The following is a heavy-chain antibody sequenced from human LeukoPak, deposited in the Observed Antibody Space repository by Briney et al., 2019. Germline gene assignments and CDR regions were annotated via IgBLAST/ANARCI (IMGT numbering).Heavy chain of an antibody. CDR1: GFTFGDYA. D-gene: IGHD7-27*01. J-gene: IGHJ4*02. V-gene: IGHV3-49*04. CDR2: IRSKAYGGTT. CDR3: TRSGDALGKKYYFDY. Sequence: GGSLRLSCTASGFTFGDYAMSWVRQAPGKGLEWVGVIRSKAYGGTTEYAASVKGRFTISRDDSKSIAYLQMNSLKTEDTAVYYCTRSGDALGKKYYFDYWGQGTLVTVSS.